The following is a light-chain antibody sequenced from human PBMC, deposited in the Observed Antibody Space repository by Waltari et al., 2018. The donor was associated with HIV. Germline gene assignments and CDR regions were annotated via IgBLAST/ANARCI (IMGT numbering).Light chain of an antibody. J-gene: IGKJ4*01. CDR1: QSVLYSSNNKNY. Sequence: QSVLYSSNNKNYLAWYQQKPGQPPKLLIYWASTRESGVPDRFSGSGSGTDFTLTISSLQAEDVAVYYCQQYYSTPFTFGGGTKVEIK. V-gene: IGKV4-1*01. CDR3: QQYYSTPFT. CDR2: WAS.